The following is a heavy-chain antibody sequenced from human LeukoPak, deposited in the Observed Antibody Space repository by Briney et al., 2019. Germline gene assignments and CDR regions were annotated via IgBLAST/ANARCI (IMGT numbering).Heavy chain of an antibody. CDR3: AREKLEPLKIGAYYFDY. D-gene: IGHD1-1*01. J-gene: IGHJ4*02. CDR1: GGSISSYY. CDR2: IYTSGST. V-gene: IGHV4-4*07. Sequence: SETLSLTCTVSGGSISSYYWSWIRQPAGKGLEWIGRIYTSGSTNYNPSLKSRVTMSVDTSKNQFSLKLGSVTAADTAVYYCAREKLEPLKIGAYYFDYWGQGTLVTVSS.